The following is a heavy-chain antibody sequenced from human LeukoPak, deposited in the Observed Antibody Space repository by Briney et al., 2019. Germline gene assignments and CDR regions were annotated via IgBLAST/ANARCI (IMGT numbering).Heavy chain of an antibody. CDR2: ISGDGSNT. V-gene: IGHV3-74*01. CDR3: ARGGTGAFDY. J-gene: IGHJ4*02. Sequence: TGGSLRLSCAASGFTFTSYYMHWVRQAPGKGLVWVSRISGDGSNTIYADSVKGRFTISRDNAKNLLFLQMNSLRVEDTALYYCARGGTGAFDYWGQGILVTVSS. CDR1: GFTFTSYY. D-gene: IGHD2-8*02.